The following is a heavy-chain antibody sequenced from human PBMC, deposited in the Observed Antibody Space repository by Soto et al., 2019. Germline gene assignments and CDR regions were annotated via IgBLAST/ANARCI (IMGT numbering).Heavy chain of an antibody. Sequence: SETLSLTCAVYGGSFSGYYWSWIRQPPGKGLEWIGEINHSGSTNYNPSLKSRATMSIDTAGNQFSLKVSSVTVADTAVYYCARDLDGLHDDTSGPFPRPGWGQGTLVTVSS. CDR2: INHSGST. J-gene: IGHJ1*01. V-gene: IGHV4-34*01. CDR3: ARDLDGLHDDTSGPFPRPG. D-gene: IGHD3-22*01. CDR1: GGSFSGYY.